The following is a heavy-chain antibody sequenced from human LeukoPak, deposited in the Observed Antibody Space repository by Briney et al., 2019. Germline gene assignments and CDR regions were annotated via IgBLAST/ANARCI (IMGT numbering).Heavy chain of an antibody. CDR1: GYTFSSYG. V-gene: IGHV1-18*03. CDR2: ISAYNGKT. CDR3: ARGPPWIGFFDY. Sequence: ASVKVSCKASGYTFSSYGITWVRQAPGQGLEWMGWISAYNGKTNYAQKFQGRVTMTTDTSTRTAYMELRSLRSEDMAVYYCARGPPWIGFFDYWGQGTLVTVSS. D-gene: IGHD3-10*01. J-gene: IGHJ4*02.